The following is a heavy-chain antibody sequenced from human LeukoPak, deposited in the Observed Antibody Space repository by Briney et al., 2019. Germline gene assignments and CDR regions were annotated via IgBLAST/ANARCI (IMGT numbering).Heavy chain of an antibody. J-gene: IGHJ4*02. D-gene: IGHD7-27*01. CDR1: GFTFSGYG. Sequence: PGGSLRLSCAASGFTFSGYGMHWVRQAPGKGLEWVTFIRYDGSNHNYADSVKGRFTIFRDNFKNTLYLQMNSLRPEDTALYYCAKDLAWGFDYWGQGTLVTVSS. CDR3: AKDLAWGFDY. CDR2: IRYDGSNH. V-gene: IGHV3-30*02.